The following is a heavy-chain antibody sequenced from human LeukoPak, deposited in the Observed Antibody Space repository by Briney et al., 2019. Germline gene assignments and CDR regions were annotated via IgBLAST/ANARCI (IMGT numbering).Heavy chain of an antibody. Sequence: GASVKVSCKASGYTFTGYYMHWVRHAPGQGREWMGWINPNSGGTNYAQKFQGRVTMTRDTSISTAYMELSRLRSDDTAVYYCARASWDYYYYMDVWGKGTTVTVSS. V-gene: IGHV1-2*02. J-gene: IGHJ6*03. D-gene: IGHD6-6*01. CDR3: ARASWDYYYYMDV. CDR2: INPNSGGT. CDR1: GYTFTGYY.